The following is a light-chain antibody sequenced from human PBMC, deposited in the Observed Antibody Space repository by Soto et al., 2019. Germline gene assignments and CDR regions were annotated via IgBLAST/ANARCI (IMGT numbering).Light chain of an antibody. J-gene: IGKJ1*01. CDR1: QSVSSN. CDR3: QQYDNWHT. Sequence: EIVMTQSPATLSVSPGERATLSCRASQSVSSNLAWYQQKPGQAPRLLIYGASTRATGIPARFSGSGSGTEFTLTINSLQSEDFAVYYCQQYDNWHTFGQGTKVEIK. CDR2: GAS. V-gene: IGKV3-15*01.